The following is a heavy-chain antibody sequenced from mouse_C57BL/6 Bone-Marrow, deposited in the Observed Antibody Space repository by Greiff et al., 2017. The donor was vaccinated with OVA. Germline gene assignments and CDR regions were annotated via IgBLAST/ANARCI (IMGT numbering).Heavy chain of an antibody. V-gene: IGHV1-81*01. CDR1: GYTFTSYG. CDR3: ARGVWLSPFAY. Sequence: SGAELARPGASVKLSCKASGYTFTSYGISWVKQRTGQGLEWIGEIYPRSGNTYYNEKFKGKATLTADKSSSTAYMELRSLTSEDSAVYFCARGVWLSPFAYWGQGTLVTVSA. CDR2: IYPRSGNT. D-gene: IGHD2-10*02. J-gene: IGHJ3*01.